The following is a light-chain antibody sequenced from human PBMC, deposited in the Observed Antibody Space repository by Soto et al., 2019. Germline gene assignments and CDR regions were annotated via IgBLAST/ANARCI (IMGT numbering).Light chain of an antibody. Sequence: DIVMTQSPLSLPVTPGEPASISCRASQSVNSNLAWYQQKPGQAPRLLIYGASTRATGIPASFIGNGSGTEFTLTASSLQPEDFAVYYCQQYNNWPCTFGPGTKVDIK. CDR3: QQYNNWPCT. V-gene: IGKV3-15*01. CDR2: GAS. CDR1: QSVNSN. J-gene: IGKJ3*01.